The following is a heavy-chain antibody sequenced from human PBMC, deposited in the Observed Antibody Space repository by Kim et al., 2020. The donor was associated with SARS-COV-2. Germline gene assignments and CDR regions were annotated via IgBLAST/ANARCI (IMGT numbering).Heavy chain of an antibody. CDR1: GGTFSSYA. V-gene: IGHV1-69*13. CDR3: ARDYDFWSGPRSPRDYGMDV. CDR2: IIPIFGTA. D-gene: IGHD3-3*01. Sequence: SVKVSCKASGGTFSSYAISWVRQAPGQGLEWMGGIIPIFGTANYAQKFQGRVTITADESTSTAYMELSSLRSEDTAVYYCARDYDFWSGPRSPRDYGMDVWGQGTTVTVSS. J-gene: IGHJ6*02.